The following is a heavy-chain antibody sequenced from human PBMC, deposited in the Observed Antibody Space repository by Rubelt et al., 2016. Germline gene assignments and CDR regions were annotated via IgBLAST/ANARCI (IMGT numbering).Heavy chain of an antibody. CDR1: GFTVSSNY. Sequence: EVQLVESGGGLIQPGGSLRLSCAASGFTVSSNYMSWVRQAPGKGLEWVSVIYSGGSTNSAKAVRGQFNISRDNSKDRLYRQMNSLRAEDTAVYYCARYNGNYFDYWGQGTLVTVSS. CDR2: IYSGGST. J-gene: IGHJ4*02. V-gene: IGHV3-66*03. D-gene: IGHD1-14*01. CDR3: ARYNGNYFDY.